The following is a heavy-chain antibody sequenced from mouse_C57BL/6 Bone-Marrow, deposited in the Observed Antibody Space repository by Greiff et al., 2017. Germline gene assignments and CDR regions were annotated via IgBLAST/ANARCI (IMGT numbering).Heavy chain of an antibody. J-gene: IGHJ3*01. Sequence: QVQLKQSGPGLVQPSQSLSITCTVSGFSLTSYGVHWVRQSPGKGLEWLGVIWSGGSTDYNAAFISRLSISKDNSKSQVFFKMNSLQADDTAIYYCARGDYDGFAYWGQGTLVTVS. CDR2: IWSGGST. V-gene: IGHV2-2*01. D-gene: IGHD2-4*01. CDR3: ARGDYDGFAY. CDR1: GFSLTSYG.